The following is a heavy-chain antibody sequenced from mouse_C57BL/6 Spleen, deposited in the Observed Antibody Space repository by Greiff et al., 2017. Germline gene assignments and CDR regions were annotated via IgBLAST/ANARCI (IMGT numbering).Heavy chain of an antibody. Sequence: QVQLKQPGAELVMPGASVKLSCKASGYTFTSYWMHWVKQRPGHGLEWIGEIDPSDSYTNYNQKFKGKSTLTVDKSSSTAYMQRSSLTSEDSAVYYCAKDYYGRSYNVYFDVWGTGTTVTVSS. D-gene: IGHD1-1*01. CDR1: GYTFTSYW. CDR2: IDPSDSYT. V-gene: IGHV1-69*01. J-gene: IGHJ1*03. CDR3: AKDYYGRSYNVYFDV.